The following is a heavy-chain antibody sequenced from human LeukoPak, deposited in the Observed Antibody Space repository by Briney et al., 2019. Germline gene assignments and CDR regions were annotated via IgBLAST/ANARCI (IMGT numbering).Heavy chain of an antibody. CDR3: ARRTGVHFDY. Sequence: SETLSLTCTVSGGSISSGGYYWSWIRQHPGKGLEWIGYIYYSGSTYYNPSLKSRVTISVDTSKNQFSLKLSYVTAADTAVYYCARRTGVHFDYWGQGTLVTVSS. CDR2: IYYSGST. J-gene: IGHJ4*02. D-gene: IGHD7-27*01. CDR1: GGSISSGGYY. V-gene: IGHV4-31*03.